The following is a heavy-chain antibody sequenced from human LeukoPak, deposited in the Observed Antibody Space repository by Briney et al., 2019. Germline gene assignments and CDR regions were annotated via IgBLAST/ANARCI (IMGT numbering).Heavy chain of an antibody. CDR1: GFTFSSYW. CDR2: IRQDGSDK. J-gene: IGHJ4*02. Sequence: PGRSLRLSCAASGFTFSSYWMSWVRQAPGKGLEWVANIRQDGSDKYYVDSVKGRFTISRDNAKNSLFLQMNSLRAEDTAVYFCTTDSGGGRPFDYWGQGTLVTVSS. V-gene: IGHV3-7*01. CDR3: TTDSGGGRPFDY. D-gene: IGHD6-6*01.